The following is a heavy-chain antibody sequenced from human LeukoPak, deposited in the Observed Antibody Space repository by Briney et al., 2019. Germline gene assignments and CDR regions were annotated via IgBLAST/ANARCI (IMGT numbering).Heavy chain of an antibody. CDR2: IYYSGST. D-gene: IGHD1-26*01. CDR3: AKYEGGTMFDY. Sequence: PSETLSLTCTVSGGSISSSNSYWGWIRQPPGKGLEWIGRIYYSGSTYYNPSLKSRVTISVDTSRNQFSLKLSSVTAADTAVYYCAKYEGGTMFDYWGRGTLVTVSS. J-gene: IGHJ4*02. V-gene: IGHV4-39*01. CDR1: GGSISSSNSY.